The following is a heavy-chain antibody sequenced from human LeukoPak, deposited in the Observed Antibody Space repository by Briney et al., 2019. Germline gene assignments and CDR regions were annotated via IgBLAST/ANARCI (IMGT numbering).Heavy chain of an antibody. CDR3: AKGPLGYYDILTGYFGY. Sequence: PGRSLRLSCAASGFTFDDYAMHWVRQAPGKGLEWVSGISWNSGSIGYADSVKGRFTISRDNAKNSLYLQMNSLRAEDTALYYCAKGPLGYYDILTGYFGYWGQETLVTVSS. V-gene: IGHV3-9*01. CDR2: ISWNSGSI. J-gene: IGHJ4*02. CDR1: GFTFDDYA. D-gene: IGHD3-9*01.